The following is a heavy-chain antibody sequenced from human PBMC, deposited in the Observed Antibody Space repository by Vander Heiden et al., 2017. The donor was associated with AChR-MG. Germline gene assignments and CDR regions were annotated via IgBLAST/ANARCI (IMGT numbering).Heavy chain of an antibody. V-gene: IGHV4-39*01. CDR2: IYYSGST. D-gene: IGHD1-26*01. CDR1: GGSISSSSYY. Sequence: QLQLQESGPGLVKPSETLSLTCTVSGGSISSSSYYWGWIRQPPGKGLEWIGSIYYSGSTYYNPSLKSRVTISVDTSKNQFSLKLSSVTAADTAVYYCARVGATRDYYYGMDVWGQGTTVTVSS. J-gene: IGHJ6*02. CDR3: ARVGATRDYYYGMDV.